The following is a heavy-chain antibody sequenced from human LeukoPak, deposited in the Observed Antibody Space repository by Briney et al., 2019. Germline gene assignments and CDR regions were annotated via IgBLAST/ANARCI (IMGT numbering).Heavy chain of an antibody. CDR3: ARDRGYFSGGSCYYDY. D-gene: IGHD2-15*01. CDR2: INPNSGGT. CDR1: GYTFTGYY. J-gene: IGHJ4*02. V-gene: IGHV1-2*04. Sequence: ASVKVSCKASGYTFTGYYMHWVRQAPGQGLEWMGWINPNSGGTNYAQKFQGWVTMTRDTSISTAYMELSRLRSDDTAVYYCARDRGYFSGGSCYYDYWAREPWSPSPQ.